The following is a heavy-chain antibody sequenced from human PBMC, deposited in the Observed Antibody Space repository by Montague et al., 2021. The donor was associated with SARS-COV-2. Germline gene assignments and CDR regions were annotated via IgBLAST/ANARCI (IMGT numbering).Heavy chain of an antibody. CDR2: IYYSGST. CDR3: ARSGGVYDYVWGSYLRSTTNYGMDV. V-gene: IGHV4-59*01. J-gene: IGHJ6*02. CDR1: GGSISSYY. D-gene: IGHD3-16*01. Sequence: SETLSLTCTVSGGSISSYYWSWIRQPPGKGLEWIGYIYYSGSTNYNPSLKSRVTISVDTSKNQFSLKLSSVTAADTAVYYCARSGGVYDYVWGSYLRSTTNYGMDVWGQGTTVTVSS.